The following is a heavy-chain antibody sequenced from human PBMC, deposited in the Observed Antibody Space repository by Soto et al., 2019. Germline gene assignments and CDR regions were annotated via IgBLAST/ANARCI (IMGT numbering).Heavy chain of an antibody. V-gene: IGHV3-23*01. J-gene: IGHJ6*03. D-gene: IGHD2-15*01. CDR2: ISGSGGST. CDR3: AKDPGYCSGGSCKSHPYYYYYYMDV. Sequence: PGGSLRLSCAASGFTFSSYAMSWVRQAPGKGLEWVSAISGSGGSTYYADSVKGRFTISRDNSKNTLYLQMNSLRAEDTAVYYCAKDPGYCSGGSCKSHPYYYYYYMDVWGKGTTVTVSS. CDR1: GFTFSSYA.